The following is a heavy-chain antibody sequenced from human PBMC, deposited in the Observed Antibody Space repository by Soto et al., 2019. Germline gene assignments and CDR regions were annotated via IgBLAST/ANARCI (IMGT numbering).Heavy chain of an antibody. V-gene: IGHV3-30-3*01. Sequence: QVQLVESGGGVVQPGRSLRLSCAASGFTFSSYAMHWVRQAPGKGLEWVAVISYDGSNKYYADSGKGRFTISRDKSKNTLYVQMLSLKVEDMDDYYCARESGSGSGNLDYCCQGPLVTASS. D-gene: IGHD3-10*01. J-gene: IGHJ4*02. CDR2: ISYDGSNK. CDR3: ARESGSGSGNLDY. CDR1: GFTFSSYA.